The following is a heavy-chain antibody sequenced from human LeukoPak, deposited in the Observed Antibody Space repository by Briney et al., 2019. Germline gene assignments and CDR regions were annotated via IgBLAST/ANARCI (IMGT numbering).Heavy chain of an antibody. CDR1: GFTFSNYW. J-gene: IGHJ4*02. CDR2: IKQDGSEK. V-gene: IGHV3-7*01. Sequence: PGGSLRLSCAASGFTFSNYWMSWVRQAPGRGLEWVANIKQDGSEKYYVDSVKGRFTISRDNAKNSLYLQMNSLRAKDTAVYYCASGGTYYPLFDYWGQGTLVTVSS. CDR3: ASGGTYYPLFDY. D-gene: IGHD1-26*01.